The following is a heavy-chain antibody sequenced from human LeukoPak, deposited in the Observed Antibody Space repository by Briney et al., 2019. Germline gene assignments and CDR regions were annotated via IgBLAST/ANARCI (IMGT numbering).Heavy chain of an antibody. J-gene: IGHJ5*02. CDR2: ISDGGTHL. V-gene: IGHV3-30*03. Sequence: GGSLRLSCAGSGFIFRNYGMDWVRQAPGQGLQWVAVISDGGTHLYYADSVKGRFTISRDNSESTMYLQMNSLRVEDTAVYYCARELAKWDLRDPWLDPWGRRTLVTVSS. CDR1: GFIFRNYG. D-gene: IGHD1-26*01. CDR3: ARELAKWDLRDPWLDP.